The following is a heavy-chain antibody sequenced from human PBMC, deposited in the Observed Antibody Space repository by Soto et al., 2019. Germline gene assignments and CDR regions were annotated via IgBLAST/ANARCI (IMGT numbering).Heavy chain of an antibody. Sequence: PGESLRLSCAASGFTFSSYEMNWVRQAPGKGLEWVSYISSSGSTIYYADSVKGRFTISRDNAKNSLYLQMNSLRAEDTAVYYCARSLAVAGWCDYWGQGTLGTAPQ. CDR2: ISSSGSTI. CDR3: ARSLAVAGWCDY. V-gene: IGHV3-48*03. J-gene: IGHJ4*02. D-gene: IGHD6-19*01. CDR1: GFTFSSYE.